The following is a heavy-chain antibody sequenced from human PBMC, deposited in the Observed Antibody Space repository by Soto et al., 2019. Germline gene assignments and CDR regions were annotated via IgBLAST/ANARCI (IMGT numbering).Heavy chain of an antibody. D-gene: IGHD3-3*01. CDR3: ARRSRITIFGVVISLGWAFDI. CDR2: IYHSGST. Sequence: SETLSLTCAVSGGSISSGGYSWSWIRQPPGKGLEWIGYIYHSGSTYYNPSLKSRVTISVDRSKNQFSLKLSSVTAADTAVYYCARRSRITIFGVVISLGWAFDIWGQGTMVTVSS. CDR1: GGSISSGGYS. J-gene: IGHJ3*02. V-gene: IGHV4-30-2*01.